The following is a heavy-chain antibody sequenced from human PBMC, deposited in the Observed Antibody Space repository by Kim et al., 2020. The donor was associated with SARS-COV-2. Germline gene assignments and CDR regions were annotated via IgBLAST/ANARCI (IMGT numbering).Heavy chain of an antibody. CDR2: IRSKAYGGTT. V-gene: IGHV3-49*03. D-gene: IGHD3-3*01. CDR3: TRAGRVGRFLEWSGKTTFDY. CDR1: GFTFGDYA. Sequence: GGSLRLSCTASGFTFGDYAMSWFRQAPGKGLEWVGFIRSKAYGGTTEYAASVKGRFTISRDDSKSIAYLQMNSLKTEDTAVYYCTRAGRVGRFLEWSGKTTFDYWGQGTLVTVSS. J-gene: IGHJ4*02.